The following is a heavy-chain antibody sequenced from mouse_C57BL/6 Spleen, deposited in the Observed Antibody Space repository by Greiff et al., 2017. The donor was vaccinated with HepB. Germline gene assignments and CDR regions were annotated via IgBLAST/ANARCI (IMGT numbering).Heavy chain of an antibody. CDR1: GYTFTSYW. CDR3: ARGDYYGRPFDY. CDR2: IHPNSGST. D-gene: IGHD1-1*01. J-gene: IGHJ2*01. V-gene: IGHV1-64*01. Sequence: VQLQQSGAELVKPGASVKLSCKASGYTFTSYWMHWVKQRPGQGLEWIGMIHPNSGSTNYNEKFKSKATLTVDKSSSTAYMQLSSLTSEDSAVYYCARGDYYGRPFDYWGQGTTLTVSS.